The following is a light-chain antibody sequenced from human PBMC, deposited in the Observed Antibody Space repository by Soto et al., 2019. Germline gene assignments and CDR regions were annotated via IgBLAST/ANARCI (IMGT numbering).Light chain of an antibody. V-gene: IGLV2-14*01. CDR2: DVS. Sequence: QSALTQPASVSGSPGQSITISCTGTSSDVGGYNYVSWYQQHPGKAPKLMIYDVSNRPSGVSNRFSGSKSGNTASLTISGLQAEDEVDYYCSSYTSSSPLFGGGTKLTVL. CDR1: SSDVGGYNY. CDR3: SSYTSSSPL. J-gene: IGLJ2*01.